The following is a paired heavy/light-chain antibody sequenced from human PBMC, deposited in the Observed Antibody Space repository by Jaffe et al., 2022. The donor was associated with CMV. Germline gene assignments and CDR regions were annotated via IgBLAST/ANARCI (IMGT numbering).Heavy chain of an antibody. CDR1: GFTFSDAW. CDR3: TTAPELYYYDSSAHYPDAFHV. J-gene: IGHJ3*01. CDR2: IKSKTDGGTT. Sequence: EVQLVESGGGLVKPGGSLRVSCAASGFTFSDAWMSWVRQAPGKGLEWVGHIKSKTDGGTTDYAAPVKGRFSISRDDAKDTLYLQMNSLKTEDTAVYLCTTAPELYYYDSSAHYPDAFHVWGQGTMVTVSS. V-gene: IGHV3-15*01. D-gene: IGHD3-22*01.
Light chain of an antibody. V-gene: IGKV3-20*01. CDR2: GAS. CDR3: QQYGSPIT. Sequence: EIVLTQSPGTLSLSPGERATLSCRASQSVGGSHLAWYQQKLGQAPRLLIYGASSRATGIPDRFSGSGSGTEFTLIISRLEPEDFAVYYCQQYGSPITFGGGTKVELK. CDR1: QSVGGSH. J-gene: IGKJ4*01.